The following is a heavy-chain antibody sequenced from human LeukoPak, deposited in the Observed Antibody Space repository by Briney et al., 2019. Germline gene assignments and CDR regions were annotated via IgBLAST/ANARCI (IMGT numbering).Heavy chain of an antibody. J-gene: IGHJ4*02. CDR3: ARDTVEQWLGYYFDY. CDR1: GFTFSSYG. CDR2: IWYDGSNK. V-gene: IGHV3-33*01. Sequence: GGSLRLSCAASGFTFSSYGMHWVRQAPGKGLEWVAVIWYDGSNKYYADSVKGRLTISRDNSKNTLYLQMNSLRAEDTAVYYCARDTVEQWLGYYFDYWGQGTLVTVSS. D-gene: IGHD6-19*01.